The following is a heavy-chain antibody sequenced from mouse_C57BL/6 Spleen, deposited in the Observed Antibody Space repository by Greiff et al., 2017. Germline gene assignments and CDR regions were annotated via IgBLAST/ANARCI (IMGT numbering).Heavy chain of an antibody. CDR2: IDPSDSYT. D-gene: IGHD2-3*01. J-gene: IGHJ4*01. CDR1: GYTFTSYW. CDR3: ARNLIYDGYPYAMDY. Sequence: VQLQQPGAELVMPGASVKLSCKASGYTFTSYWMHWVKQRPGQGLEWIGEIDPSDSYTNYNQKFKGKSTVTVDKSSSTAYMQLSSLTSEDSAVYYCARNLIYDGYPYAMDYWGQGTSVTVSS. V-gene: IGHV1-69*01.